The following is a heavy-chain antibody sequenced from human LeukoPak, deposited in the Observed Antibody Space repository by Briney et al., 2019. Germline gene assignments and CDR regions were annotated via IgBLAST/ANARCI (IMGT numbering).Heavy chain of an antibody. CDR1: GGTFSSYA. D-gene: IGHD6-19*01. J-gene: IGHJ3*02. CDR3: ARDRAVAGHDAFDI. Sequence: GASVKVSCKASGGTFSSYAISWVRQAPGQGLEWMGGIIPIFGTANYAQKFQGRVTITADESTSTAYMELSSLRSEDTAVYYCARDRAVAGHDAFDIWGQGTMVTVSS. CDR2: IIPIFGTA. V-gene: IGHV1-69*13.